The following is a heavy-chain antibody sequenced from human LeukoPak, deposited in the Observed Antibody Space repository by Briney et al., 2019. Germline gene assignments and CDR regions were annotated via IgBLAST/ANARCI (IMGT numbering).Heavy chain of an antibody. D-gene: IGHD6-19*01. J-gene: IGHJ4*02. CDR1: GFTFSSYW. CDR3: ARDRAAQWLGSFDY. CDR2: IKQDGSEK. V-gene: IGHV3-7*01. Sequence: GGSLRLSCAASGFTFSSYWMTWVRQAPGKGLEWVANIKQDGSEKYYVDSVKGRFTISRDNSKNTLYLQMNSLRAEDTAVYYCARDRAAQWLGSFDYWGQGTLVTVSS.